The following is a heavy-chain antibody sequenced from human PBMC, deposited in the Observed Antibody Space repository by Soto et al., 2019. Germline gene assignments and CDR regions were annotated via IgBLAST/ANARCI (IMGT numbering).Heavy chain of an antibody. CDR2: ISSSGGST. CDR3: AKEIAYSSSHNFDY. J-gene: IGHJ4*02. V-gene: IGHV3-23*01. D-gene: IGHD6-13*01. Sequence: EVQLLESGGGLLQPGGSLRLSCAASGFTFSSYAMSWVRQAPGKGLEWVSAISSSGGSTYYADSVKGRFTISRDNSKNTLYLQMNSLRAEDTAVYYGAKEIAYSSSHNFDYWGQGTLVTVSS. CDR1: GFTFSSYA.